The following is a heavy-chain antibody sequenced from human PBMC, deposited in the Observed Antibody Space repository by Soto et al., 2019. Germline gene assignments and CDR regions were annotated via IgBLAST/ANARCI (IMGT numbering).Heavy chain of an antibody. Sequence: GGSLRLSCAASGFTFSAYAMSWVRQAPGKGLEWVSGLSGSGGSTYYVDSVKGRFNISRDNFKNTLYLEMNSLRAEDTAVYYCAKDRDGTRGYVPSDSWGQGTLVTVSS. J-gene: IGHJ4*02. CDR1: GFTFSAYA. V-gene: IGHV3-23*01. CDR3: AKDRDGTRGYVPSDS. D-gene: IGHD2-2*01. CDR2: LSGSGGST.